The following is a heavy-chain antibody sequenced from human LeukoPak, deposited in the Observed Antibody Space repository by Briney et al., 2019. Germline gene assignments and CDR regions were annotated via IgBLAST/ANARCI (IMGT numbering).Heavy chain of an antibody. CDR1: GFTFRSYA. J-gene: IGHJ2*01. D-gene: IGHD4-17*01. Sequence: GGSLRLSCAASGFTFRSYAMSWVRQAPGKGLEWVSGISWNSGSIGNADSVKGRFTISRDNAKNPLFLQMNSLRAEDTALYYCAKDILATVTTDWYFDLWGRGTLVTVSS. CDR2: ISWNSGSI. V-gene: IGHV3-9*01. CDR3: AKDILATVTTDWYFDL.